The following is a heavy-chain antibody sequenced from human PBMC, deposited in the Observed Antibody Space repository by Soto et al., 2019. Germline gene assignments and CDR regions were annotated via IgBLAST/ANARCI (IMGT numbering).Heavy chain of an antibody. CDR2: IYSGGST. CDR3: ARDRRGGSCSGGSCYSDYYYYGMDV. J-gene: IGHJ6*02. D-gene: IGHD2-15*01. CDR1: GFTVSSNY. V-gene: IGHV3-53*01. Sequence: PGGSLRLSCAASGFTVSSNYMSWVRQAPGKGLEWVSVIYSGGSTYYADSVKGRFTISRDNSKNTLYLQMNSLRAEDTAVYYCARDRRGGSCSGGSCYSDYYYYGMDVWGQGTTVTVSS.